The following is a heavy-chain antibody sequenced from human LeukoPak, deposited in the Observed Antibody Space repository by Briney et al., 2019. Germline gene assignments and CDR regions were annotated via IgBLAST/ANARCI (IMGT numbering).Heavy chain of an antibody. J-gene: IGHJ4*02. Sequence: SQTLSLTCAVSGGSISSGGYSWSWIRQPPGKGLEWIGYIYHSGSTYYNPSLKSRVTISVDTSKNQFSLKLSSVTAADTAVYYCARADTAMKREYYFDYWGQGTLVTVSS. CDR1: GGSISSGGYS. V-gene: IGHV4-30-2*01. D-gene: IGHD5-18*01. CDR2: IYHSGST. CDR3: ARADTAMKREYYFDY.